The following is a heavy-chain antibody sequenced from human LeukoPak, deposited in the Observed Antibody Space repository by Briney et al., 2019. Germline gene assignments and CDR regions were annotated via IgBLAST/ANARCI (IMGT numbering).Heavy chain of an antibody. V-gene: IGHV3-23*01. J-gene: IGHJ4*02. CDR2: ISGSGGST. D-gene: IGHD4-17*01. CDR3: AKAGVVYTVTTAYFDY. Sequence: GGSLRLSCAASGFTFSSYAMSWVRQAPGKGLEWVSAISGSGGSTYYADSVKGRFTISRDNSKNTLYLQMNSLRAEDTAVYYCAKAGVVYTVTTAYFDYWGQGTLVTVSS. CDR1: GFTFSSYA.